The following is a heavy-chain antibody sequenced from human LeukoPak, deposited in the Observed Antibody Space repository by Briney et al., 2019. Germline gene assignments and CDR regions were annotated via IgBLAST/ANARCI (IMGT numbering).Heavy chain of an antibody. V-gene: IGHV1-2*02. D-gene: IGHD3-3*01. J-gene: IGHJ4*02. Sequence: RASVKVSCKASGYTFTGYYMHWVRQAPGQGLEWMGWINPNSGGTNYAQKFQGRVTMTRDTSISTAYMELSRLRSDDTAVYYCARAGQYYDFWSGYYTGHATYFDYWGQGTLVTVSS. CDR1: GYTFTGYY. CDR3: ARAGQYYDFWSGYYTGHATYFDY. CDR2: INPNSGGT.